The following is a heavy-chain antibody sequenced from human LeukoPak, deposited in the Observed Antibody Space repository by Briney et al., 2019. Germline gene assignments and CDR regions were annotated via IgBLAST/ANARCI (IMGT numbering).Heavy chain of an antibody. D-gene: IGHD3-10*01. CDR2: IGPTGGDT. J-gene: IGHJ4*02. Sequence: GGSLRLSCAASGFTFSNYAMSWVRQVPGKGLEWVSAIGPTGGDTYYADSVKGRFTISRDNSKNTVYLQMNSLRAEDTAVYYCAKPVFTIPAVEDYWGQGTLVTVSS. V-gene: IGHV3-23*01. CDR1: GFTFSNYA. CDR3: AKPVFTIPAVEDY.